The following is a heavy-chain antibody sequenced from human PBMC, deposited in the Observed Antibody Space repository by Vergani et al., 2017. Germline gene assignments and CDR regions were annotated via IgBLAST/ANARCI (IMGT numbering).Heavy chain of an antibody. CDR2: IDPSDSYT. Sequence: EVQLVQSGAEVKKPGESLRISCKGSGYSFTSYWISWVRQMPGKGLEWMGRIDPSDSYTNYSPSFQGHVTITADKSISTAYLQWSSLKASDTAMYYCARLPLDSSGYSERGGMDVWGQGTTVTVSS. CDR3: ARLPLDSSGYSERGGMDV. CDR1: GYSFTSYW. V-gene: IGHV5-10-1*03. D-gene: IGHD3-22*01. J-gene: IGHJ6*02.